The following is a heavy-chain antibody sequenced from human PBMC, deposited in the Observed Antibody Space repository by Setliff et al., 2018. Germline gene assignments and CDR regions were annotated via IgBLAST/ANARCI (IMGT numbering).Heavy chain of an antibody. CDR3: ARLRAPGSHGLDP. D-gene: IGHD3-10*01. J-gene: IGHJ5*02. V-gene: IGHV3-23*01. CDR2: IRGRGGST. CDR1: GFTFSNYA. Sequence: PGGSLRLSCAASGFTFSNYAMNWVRQAPGQGLEWVSGIRGRGGSTYYIDSVRGRFTVSRDNSKNTLYLQMNSLRADDTAVYYCARLRAPGSHGLDPWGQGTLVTVSS.